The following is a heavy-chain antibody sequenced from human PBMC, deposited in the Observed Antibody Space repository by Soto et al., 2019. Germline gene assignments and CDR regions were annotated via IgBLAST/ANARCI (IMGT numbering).Heavy chain of an antibody. CDR1: GGSISSGDYY. CDR3: ARGFAYYYDSSGYS. Sequence: TLSLTCTVSGGSISSGDYYWSWIRQPPGKGLEWIGYIYYSGSTYYNPSLKSRVTISVDTSKNQFSLKLSSVTAADTAVYYCARGFAYYYDSSGYSWGQGTLVTVS. J-gene: IGHJ5*02. CDR2: IYYSGST. D-gene: IGHD3-22*01. V-gene: IGHV4-30-4*01.